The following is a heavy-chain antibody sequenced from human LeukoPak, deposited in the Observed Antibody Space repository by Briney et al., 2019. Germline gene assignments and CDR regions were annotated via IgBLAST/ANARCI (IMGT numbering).Heavy chain of an antibody. D-gene: IGHD3/OR15-3a*01. V-gene: IGHV1-3*03. CDR3: TLYNF. CDR2: INGGNGDT. Sequence: ASVKVSCKASGYTFSNHEIHWVRQAPGQSLEWMGGINGGNGDTKYSQELQGRVTISRDTSANTAYMELSSLRSEAMAVYYCTLYNFWGQGTLVTVSS. J-gene: IGHJ4*02. CDR1: GYTFSNHE.